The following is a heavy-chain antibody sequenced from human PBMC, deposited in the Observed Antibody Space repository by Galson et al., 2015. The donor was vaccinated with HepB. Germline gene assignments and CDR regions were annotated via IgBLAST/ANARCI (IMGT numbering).Heavy chain of an antibody. CDR1: GFTFSSYA. Sequence: SLRLSCAASGFTFSSYAMSWVRQAPGKGLGWVSAISGSGGSTYYADSVKGRFTISRDNSKNTLYLQMNSLRAEDTAVYYCAKGIVWFGESDDAFDIWGQGTMVTVSS. CDR2: ISGSGGST. D-gene: IGHD3-10*01. CDR3: AKGIVWFGESDDAFDI. J-gene: IGHJ3*02. V-gene: IGHV3-23*01.